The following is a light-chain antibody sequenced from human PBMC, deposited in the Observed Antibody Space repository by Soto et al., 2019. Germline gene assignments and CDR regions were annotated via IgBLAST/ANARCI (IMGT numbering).Light chain of an antibody. J-gene: IGKJ4*01. V-gene: IGKV3-20*01. CDR2: GAS. CDR3: QQYATSPPT. Sequence: EIVLTQSPGTLSLSPGERATLSCRASQSVSSSYLAWYQQKPGQAPRLLIYGASNRASGIPDRFSGSGSGTDFTLTIGRLEPEDFAGYHCQQYATSPPTFGGGTKVEI. CDR1: QSVSSSY.